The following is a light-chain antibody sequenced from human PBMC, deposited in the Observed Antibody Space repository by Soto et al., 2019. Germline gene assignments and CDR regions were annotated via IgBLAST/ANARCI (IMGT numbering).Light chain of an antibody. CDR2: QDS. J-gene: IGLJ1*01. Sequence: SYELTQPPSVSVSPGQTASITCSGDKLGDKYACWYQQKPGQSPVLVIYQDSKRPSGIPERFSGSNSGNTATLTISGTQAMDEADYYCQAWDSSTAVFGTGTKVTLL. CDR1: KLGDKY. CDR3: QAWDSSTAV. V-gene: IGLV3-1*01.